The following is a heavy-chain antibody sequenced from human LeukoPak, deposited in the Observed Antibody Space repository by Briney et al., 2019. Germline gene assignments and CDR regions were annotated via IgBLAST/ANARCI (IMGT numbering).Heavy chain of an antibody. J-gene: IGHJ4*02. CDR2: ISWNSGSI. D-gene: IGHD6-19*01. CDR3: AKVTNLQGIAVS. Sequence: GGSLRLSCAASGFTFDDYAMHWVRQAPGKGLEWVSGISWNSGSIGYADSVKGRFTISRDNAKNSLYLQMNSLRAEDTALYYCAKVTNLQGIAVSWGQGTLVTVSS. CDR1: GFTFDDYA. V-gene: IGHV3-9*01.